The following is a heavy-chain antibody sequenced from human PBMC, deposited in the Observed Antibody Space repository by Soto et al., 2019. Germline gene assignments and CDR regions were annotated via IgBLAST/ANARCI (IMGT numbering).Heavy chain of an antibody. D-gene: IGHD3-9*01. J-gene: IGHJ4*02. CDR1: GGSISSYY. Sequence: SETLSLTCTVSGGSISSYYWSWIRQPPGKGLERIGYIYYSGSTNYNPSLKSRVTISVDTSKNQFSLKLSSVTAADTAVYYCARGPNFDWSYSFDYWGQGTLVTVSS. V-gene: IGHV4-59*01. CDR2: IYYSGST. CDR3: ARGPNFDWSYSFDY.